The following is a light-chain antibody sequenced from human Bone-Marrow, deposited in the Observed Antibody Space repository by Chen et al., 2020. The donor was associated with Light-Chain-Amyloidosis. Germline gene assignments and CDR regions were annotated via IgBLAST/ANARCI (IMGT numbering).Light chain of an antibody. J-gene: IGKJ2*01. V-gene: IGKV3-15*01. CDR2: GAS. Sequence: EIVMTQSPATLSVSPGERATLSCRASQPVSSNLAWYQQKPGQSPRLLIYGASTRATGIPARFSGSGSGTEFTLTISSLQSDDFEVYYCKHYNNWPPYTVGQGTKLEIK. CDR1: QPVSSN. CDR3: KHYNNWPPYT.